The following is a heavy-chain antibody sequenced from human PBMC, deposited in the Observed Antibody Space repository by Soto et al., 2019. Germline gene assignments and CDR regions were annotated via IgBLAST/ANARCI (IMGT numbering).Heavy chain of an antibody. J-gene: IGHJ6*04. Sequence: SQTLSLTCAISGYSVSSNSAAWNWIRQSPSRGLECLGRTYYRSKWYNDYAVSVKSRITIHPDTSKNQFYLQLNSVTPEDTAVYYCARVYRSSWSYYYGMDVWGKGTKVTVSS. D-gene: IGHD6-13*01. CDR3: ARVYRSSWSYYYGMDV. CDR2: TYYRSKWYN. CDR1: GYSVSSNSAA. V-gene: IGHV6-1*01.